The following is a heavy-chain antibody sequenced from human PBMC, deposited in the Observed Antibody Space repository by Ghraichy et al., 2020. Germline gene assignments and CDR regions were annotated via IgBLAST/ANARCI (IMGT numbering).Heavy chain of an antibody. D-gene: IGHD2/OR15-2a*01. CDR3: AKGSTSAKDYYGMDV. Sequence: GGSPRLSCVASGFTFTSHAMTWVRQAPGKGLEWVSSISASGATPYYGPSASGRFTISKDNSKNTVYLQLNSLRAEDTAIYFCAKGSTSAKDYYGMDVWGQGTTVTVS. CDR1: GFTFTSHA. V-gene: IGHV3-23*01. CDR2: ISASGATP. J-gene: IGHJ6*02.